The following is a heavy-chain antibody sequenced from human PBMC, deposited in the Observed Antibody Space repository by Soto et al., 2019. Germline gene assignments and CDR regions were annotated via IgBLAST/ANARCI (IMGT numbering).Heavy chain of an antibody. CDR3: ARDAFPYYDFWSGYHFDY. D-gene: IGHD3-3*01. J-gene: IGHJ4*02. CDR2: ISAYNGNT. Sequence: ASVKVSCKASGYTFTSYGISWVRQAPGQGLEWMGWISAYNGNTNYAQKLQGRVTMTTDTSTSTAYMELRSLRSDDTAVYYCARDAFPYYDFWSGYHFDYWGQGTLVTVSS. CDR1: GYTFTSYG. V-gene: IGHV1-18*01.